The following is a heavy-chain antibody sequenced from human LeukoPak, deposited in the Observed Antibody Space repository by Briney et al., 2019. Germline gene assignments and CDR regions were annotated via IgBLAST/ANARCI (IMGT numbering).Heavy chain of an antibody. D-gene: IGHD4-23*01. V-gene: IGHV1-18*04. J-gene: IGHJ5*02. CDR3: ARVRVKGPTNWFDP. Sequence: ASVKVSCKASGYTFTIYGISWVRQAPGQGLEWMGWISAYNGNTNYAQKLQGRVTMTTDASTSTAYMELRSLRSDDTAVYYCARVRVKGPTNWFDPWGQGTLVTVSS. CDR1: GYTFTIYG. CDR2: ISAYNGNT.